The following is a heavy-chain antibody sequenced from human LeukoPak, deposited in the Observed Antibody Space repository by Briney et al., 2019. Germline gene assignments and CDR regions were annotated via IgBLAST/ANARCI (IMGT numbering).Heavy chain of an antibody. D-gene: IGHD4-17*01. CDR3: ARRTYGDYPSFDY. V-gene: IGHV4-30-2*01. CDR2: IYRSGST. CDR1: GGSISSGGYS. Sequence: SQTLSLTCAVSGGSISSGGYSWSWIRQPPGKGLEWIGYIYRSGSTYYNPSLKSRVTISVDRSKNQFSLKLSSVTAADTAVYYCARRTYGDYPSFDYWGQGTLVTVSS. J-gene: IGHJ4*02.